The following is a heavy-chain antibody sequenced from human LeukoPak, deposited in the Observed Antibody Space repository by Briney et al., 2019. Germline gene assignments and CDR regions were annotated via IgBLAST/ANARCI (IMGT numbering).Heavy chain of an antibody. V-gene: IGHV3-23*01. CDR2: ISGSGGST. CDR3: AKSPHMVRGVIITYFDY. CDR1: GFTFNDYG. J-gene: IGHJ4*02. Sequence: PGGSLRLSCAASGFTFNDYGMSWVRQAPGKGLEWVSGISGSGGSTYYADSVKGRFTISRDNSKNTLYLQMNSLRAEDTAVYYCAKSPHMVRGVIITYFDYWGQGTLVTASS. D-gene: IGHD3-10*01.